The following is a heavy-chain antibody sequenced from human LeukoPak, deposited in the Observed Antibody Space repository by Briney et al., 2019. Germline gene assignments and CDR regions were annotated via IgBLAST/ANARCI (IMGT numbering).Heavy chain of an antibody. D-gene: IGHD6-19*01. Sequence: SETLSLTCTVSGGSISSGGYYWSWIRQPPGKGLEWIGYIYHSGSTYYNPSLKSRVTISVDRSKNQFSLKLSSVTAADTAVYYCASGRYSSGWYYFRYYFDYWGQGTLVTVSS. V-gene: IGHV4-30-2*01. J-gene: IGHJ4*02. CDR1: GGSISSGGYY. CDR3: ASGRYSSGWYYFRYYFDY. CDR2: IYHSGST.